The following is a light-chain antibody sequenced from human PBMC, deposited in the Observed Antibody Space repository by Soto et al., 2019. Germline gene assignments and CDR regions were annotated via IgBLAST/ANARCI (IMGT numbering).Light chain of an antibody. J-gene: IGKJ5*01. CDR3: QQYDNWPPIT. CDR1: QSVRSK. V-gene: IGKV3-15*01. Sequence: EIVLTQSPASLSVSPGERATLSCRASQSVRSKVAWYQQKHGQAPRLLIYGASTRATGIPARFSGSGSGTEFTLTISSLQSEDFAVYYCQQYDNWPPITFGQGTRLEI. CDR2: GAS.